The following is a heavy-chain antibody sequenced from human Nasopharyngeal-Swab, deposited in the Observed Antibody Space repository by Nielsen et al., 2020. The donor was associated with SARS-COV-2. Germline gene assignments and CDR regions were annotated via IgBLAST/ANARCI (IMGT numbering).Heavy chain of an antibody. D-gene: IGHD6-13*01. CDR2: IYYSGST. J-gene: IGHJ4*02. V-gene: IGHV4-59*08. Sequence: WIRQPPGKGLEWIGYIYYSGSTNYNPSLKSRVTISEDTSKNQFSLKLSSVTAADTAVYYCARLYTHSSSWYLAYWGQGTLVTVSS. CDR3: ARLYTHSSSWYLAY.